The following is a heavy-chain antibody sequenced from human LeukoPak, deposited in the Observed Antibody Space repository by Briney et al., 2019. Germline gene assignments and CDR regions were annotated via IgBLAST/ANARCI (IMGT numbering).Heavy chain of an antibody. CDR3: ARLIVGATRIFDY. J-gene: IGHJ4*02. Sequence: KPGGSLRLSCAASGFTFSSYSMNWVRQAPGKGLEWVSSISSSSSYIYYADSVKGRFTISRDNAKNSLYLQMNSLRAEDTAVYYCARLIVGATRIFDYWGQGTLVTVSS. CDR2: ISSSSSYI. CDR1: GFTFSSYS. D-gene: IGHD1-26*01. V-gene: IGHV3-21*01.